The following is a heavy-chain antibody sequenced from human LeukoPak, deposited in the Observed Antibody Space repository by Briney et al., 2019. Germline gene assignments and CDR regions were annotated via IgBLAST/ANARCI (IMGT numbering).Heavy chain of an antibody. CDR2: INWNGGST. D-gene: IGHD6-19*01. CDR1: GFTFDDYG. V-gene: IGHV3-20*04. J-gene: IGHJ4*02. CDR3: ARWGSGWYGGPDY. Sequence: TGGSLRLPCAASGFTFDDYGMSWVRQAPGKGLEWVSGINWNGGSTGYADSVKGRFTISRDNAKNSLYLQMNSLRAEDTALYYCARWGSGWYGGPDYWGQGTLVTVSS.